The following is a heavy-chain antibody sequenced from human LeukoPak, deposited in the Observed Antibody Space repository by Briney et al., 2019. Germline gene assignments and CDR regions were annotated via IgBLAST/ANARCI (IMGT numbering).Heavy chain of an antibody. J-gene: IGHJ4*02. CDR2: ISASGDST. D-gene: IGHD5-18*01. CDR3: AKDEKGRGYSYGYYDY. Sequence: GGSLRLSCAASGFTFSSYAMSWVRQAPGKGLEWVSTISASGDSTYSTDSVKGRFTISRDNSKHTLYLQMNSLRAEDTAVYYCAKDEKGRGYSYGYYDYWGQGTLVTVSS. CDR1: GFTFSSYA. V-gene: IGHV3-23*01.